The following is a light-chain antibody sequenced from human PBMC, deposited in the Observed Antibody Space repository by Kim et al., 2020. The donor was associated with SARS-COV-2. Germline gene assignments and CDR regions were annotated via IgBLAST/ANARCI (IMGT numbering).Light chain of an antibody. CDR1: QSNSMW. CDR3: QQYDNY. V-gene: IGKV1-5*03. Sequence: STLSASVGDRVIITCRASQSNSMWLAWYQQKPGKAPKLLISKASSLQSGVPSRFSGSGSGTQFTLTISRLQPDDFGTYYCQQYDNYFGQGTKLE. J-gene: IGKJ2*01. CDR2: KAS.